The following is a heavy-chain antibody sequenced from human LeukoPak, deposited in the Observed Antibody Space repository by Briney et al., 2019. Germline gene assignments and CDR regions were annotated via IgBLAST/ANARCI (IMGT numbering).Heavy chain of an antibody. D-gene: IGHD2-15*01. CDR3: ARDGLGYCSGGSCHWFDP. V-gene: IGHV3-30*03. CDR2: ISYDGSNK. J-gene: IGHJ5*02. Sequence: GRSLRLSCAASGFTFSSYGMHWVRQAPGKGLEWVAVISYDGSNKYYTDSVKGRFTISRDNSKNTLYLQMNSLRAEDTTVYYCARDGLGYCSGGSCHWFDPWGQGTLVTVSS. CDR1: GFTFSSYG.